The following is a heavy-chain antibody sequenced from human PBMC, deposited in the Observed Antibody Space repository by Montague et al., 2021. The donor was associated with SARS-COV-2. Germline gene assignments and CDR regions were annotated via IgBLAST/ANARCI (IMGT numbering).Heavy chain of an antibody. D-gene: IGHD1-7*01. V-gene: IGHV3-30-3*01. J-gene: IGHJ4*02. CDR3: ARPYGGNYGYYFDY. CDR1: GFTFNTYA. CDR2: ISYDGTNK. Sequence: SLRLSCAASGFTFNTYAMHWVRQAPGKGLEWVSVISYDGTNKYYADSVKGRFTISRDNSKNTLYLQMNSLRGEDTAVYYCARPYGGNYGYYFDYWGQGTLVTVSS.